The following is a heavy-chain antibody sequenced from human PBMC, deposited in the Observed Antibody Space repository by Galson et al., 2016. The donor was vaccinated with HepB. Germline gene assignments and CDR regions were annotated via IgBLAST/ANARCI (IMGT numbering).Heavy chain of an antibody. V-gene: IGHV1-69*13. Sequence: SVKVSCKASGGTFSSYAISWVRQAPGQGLEWMGGIIPLFGTANYAQKFQGRVTITADESTTTAYMELSSLRSDDTAVDYCANCGDTGGFYPFYFEYWGQGTLVTVSS. D-gene: IGHD2-8*02. CDR2: IIPLFGTA. CDR3: ANCGDTGGFYPFYFEY. J-gene: IGHJ4*02. CDR1: GGTFSSYA.